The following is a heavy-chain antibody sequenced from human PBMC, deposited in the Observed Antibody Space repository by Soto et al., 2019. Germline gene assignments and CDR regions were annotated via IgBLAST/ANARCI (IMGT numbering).Heavy chain of an antibody. CDR2: ISYDGSSK. V-gene: IGHV3-30*04. J-gene: IGHJ4*02. CDR1: HFIFSSSP. Sequence: QVQLVESGGDVVQPGRSLRLSCAASHFIFSSSPMNWVRQAPGKGLEWVANISYDGSSKYYAESVEGRFTVSRDNSKNTLFLQENSMRVEDTALYYCASEGDYSNYFDCWGQGTLVSVSS. CDR3: ASEGDYSNYFDC. D-gene: IGHD4-4*01.